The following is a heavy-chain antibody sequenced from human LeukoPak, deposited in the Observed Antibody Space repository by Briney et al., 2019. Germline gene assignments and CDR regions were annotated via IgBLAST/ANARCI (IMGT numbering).Heavy chain of an antibody. D-gene: IGHD1-26*01. CDR2: INHSGST. Sequence: SETLSVTCAVYGGSFSGYYWSWIRQPPGKGLEWIGEINHSGSTNYNPSLKSRVTISVDTSKNQFSLKLSSVTAADTAVYYCARVSWAKLLDYWGQGTLVTVSS. CDR3: ARVSWAKLLDY. CDR1: GGSFSGYY. V-gene: IGHV4-34*01. J-gene: IGHJ4*02.